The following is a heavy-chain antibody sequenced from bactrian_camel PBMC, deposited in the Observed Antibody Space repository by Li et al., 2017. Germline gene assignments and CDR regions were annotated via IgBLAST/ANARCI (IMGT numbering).Heavy chain of an antibody. J-gene: IGHJ4*01. CDR1: GFPLSNYY. V-gene: IGHV3-2*01. D-gene: IGHD6*01. Sequence: VQLVESGGGSVQAGGSLRLSCAASGFPLSNYYISWVRQAPGKGLEWISGIFVDGTNTYYSDSVKGRFTISRDNAKNTAYLQMNSLKSEDTALYYCATQTYGVSWSEGTQVTVS. CDR2: IFVDGTNT.